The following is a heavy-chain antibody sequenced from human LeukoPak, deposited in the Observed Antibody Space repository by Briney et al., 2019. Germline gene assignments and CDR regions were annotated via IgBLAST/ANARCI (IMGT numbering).Heavy chain of an antibody. J-gene: IGHJ5*02. V-gene: IGHV1-3*01. Sequence: GASVKVSCKASGYTFTSYAMHWVRQAPGQRLEWMGWINAGNGNTKYSQKFQGRVTITRDTSASTAYMELSSLRSEDTAVYYCAREQYYYDSSGYPGERTNWFDPWGQGTLVTVSS. CDR2: INAGNGNT. D-gene: IGHD3-22*01. CDR1: GYTFTSYA. CDR3: AREQYYYDSSGYPGERTNWFDP.